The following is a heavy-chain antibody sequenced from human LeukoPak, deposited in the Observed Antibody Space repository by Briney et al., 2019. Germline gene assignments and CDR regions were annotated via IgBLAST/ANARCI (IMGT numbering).Heavy chain of an antibody. CDR2: ISYGGSSK. J-gene: IGHJ5*02. CDR3: ARDQIGYSYGYKWFDP. V-gene: IGHV3-30*04. Sequence: GGSLRLSCAASGFTFSSYAMHWVRQAPGKGLEWVAVISYGGSSKYYADSVKGRFTISRDNSKNTLYLQMNSLRAEDTAVYYCARDQIGYSYGYKWFDPWGQGTLVTVSS. CDR1: GFTFSSYA. D-gene: IGHD5-18*01.